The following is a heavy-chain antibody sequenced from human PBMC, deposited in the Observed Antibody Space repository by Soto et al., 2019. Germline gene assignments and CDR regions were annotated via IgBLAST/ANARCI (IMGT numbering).Heavy chain of an antibody. Sequence: GGSLRLSCAASGFTFSSYAMSWVRQAPGKGLEWVSAISGSAGSTYYADSVKGRFTISRDNAKNSLYLQMNSLRAEDTAVYYCARFYYDSSGYLPSPYYYYYGMDVWGQGTTVTVSS. CDR2: ISGSAGST. D-gene: IGHD3-22*01. J-gene: IGHJ6*02. V-gene: IGHV3-23*01. CDR1: GFTFSSYA. CDR3: ARFYYDSSGYLPSPYYYYYGMDV.